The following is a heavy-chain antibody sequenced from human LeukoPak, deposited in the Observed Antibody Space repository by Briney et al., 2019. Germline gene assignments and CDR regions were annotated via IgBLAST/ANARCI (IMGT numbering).Heavy chain of an antibody. CDR3: ARDPIVDGASPQEDAFDI. CDR1: GFTFSTYW. CDR2: IIGDGSSI. V-gene: IGHV3-74*01. Sequence: PGGSLRLSCAASGFTFSTYWMHSVRQAPGKRRVWVSRIIGDGSSISYADSVKGRFTISRDNAKNTLYLQMNSLRAEVTAVYFCARDPIVDGASPQEDAFDIWCQGTMITVSS. J-gene: IGHJ3*02. D-gene: IGHD3-22*01.